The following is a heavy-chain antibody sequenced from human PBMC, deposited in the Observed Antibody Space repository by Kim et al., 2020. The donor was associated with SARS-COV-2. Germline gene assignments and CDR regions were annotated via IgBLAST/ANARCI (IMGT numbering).Heavy chain of an antibody. Sequence: SETLSLTCTVSGGSISSYYWSWIRQPPGKGLEWIGYIYYSGSTNYNPSLKIRVTISVDTSKNQFSLKLSSVTAADTAVYYCARHGKLLWFGEGWFDPWGQGTLFTVSS. CDR1: GGSISSYY. V-gene: IGHV4-59*08. CDR3: ARHGKLLWFGEGWFDP. J-gene: IGHJ5*02. D-gene: IGHD3-10*01. CDR2: IYYSGST.